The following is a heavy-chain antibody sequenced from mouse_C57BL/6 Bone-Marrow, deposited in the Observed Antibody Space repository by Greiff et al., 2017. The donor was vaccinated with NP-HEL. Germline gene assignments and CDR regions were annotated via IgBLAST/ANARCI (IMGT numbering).Heavy chain of an antibody. Sequence: EVQLQQSGPELVKRGASVKMYCKADGGEGTVCYMDVGWGGHGKSLEWIGYIYPNKGGNGYNQKLKGKATLTVDKSSSPAYMELRSLTSEDSAVYYCASSLYSNYEAYWGQGTLVTVSA. CDR1: GGEGTVCY. CDR3: ASSLYSNYEAY. D-gene: IGHD2-5*01. V-gene: IGHV1-34*01. CDR2: IYPNKGGN. J-gene: IGHJ3*01.